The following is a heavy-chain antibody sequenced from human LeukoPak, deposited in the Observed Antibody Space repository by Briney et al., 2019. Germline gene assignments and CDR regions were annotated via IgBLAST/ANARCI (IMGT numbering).Heavy chain of an antibody. CDR2: ISNDGRDK. J-gene: IGHJ6*02. V-gene: IGHV3-30*04. D-gene: IGHD4-17*01. CDR1: GFSFRSYG. CDR3: ARDRDYGSNGMDV. Sequence: GGSLRLSCAASGFSFRSYGMPWVRQAPGKGLEWVAAISNDGRDKYYGDSVKGRITISRDNSKKTLYLQMDSPRAEDTAVYYCARDRDYGSNGMDVWGQGTTVTVSS.